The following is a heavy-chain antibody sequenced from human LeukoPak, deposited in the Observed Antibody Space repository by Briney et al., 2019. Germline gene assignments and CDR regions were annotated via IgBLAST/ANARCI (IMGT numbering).Heavy chain of an antibody. D-gene: IGHD3-22*01. CDR1: GGTFSTYW. CDR2: INHSGST. Sequence: GSLRLFCAASGGTFSTYWMNWFRQPPGKGLEWIGEINHSGSTNYNPSLKSRVTIPVDTSKNQFSLKLSSVTAADTAVYYCARQLYYYDSSGYFYWGQGTLVTVSS. J-gene: IGHJ4*02. CDR3: ARQLYYYDSSGYFY. V-gene: IGHV4-34*01.